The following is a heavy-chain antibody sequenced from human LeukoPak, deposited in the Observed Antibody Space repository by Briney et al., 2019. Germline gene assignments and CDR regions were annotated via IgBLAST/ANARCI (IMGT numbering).Heavy chain of an antibody. D-gene: IGHD6-19*01. Sequence: ASVKVSCKASGYTFSRNGVSWMRQAPGQGLEWLGWISAYKGNTNYAQKFQGRVIVTTDTSTSTTYMKLRSLTSDDTAVYYCVRRPVEAMGFFDYWGQGTLVTVSS. V-gene: IGHV1-18*01. CDR2: ISAYKGNT. J-gene: IGHJ4*02. CDR3: VRRPVEAMGFFDY. CDR1: GYTFSRNG.